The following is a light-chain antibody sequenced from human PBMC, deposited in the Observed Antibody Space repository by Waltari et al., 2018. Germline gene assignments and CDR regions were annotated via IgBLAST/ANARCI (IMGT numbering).Light chain of an antibody. V-gene: IGLV4-69*01. Sequence: QLVLTQSPSPSASLRASVKLTCTLDSGHSSNIVAWLQQQPEKGPRYLMTINSDGSHSKGDEIPDRFSGSSSGAERYLTSSSVQSEDEADYYCQTGGHGTWVFGGGTKLSVL. CDR3: QTGGHGTWV. CDR1: SGHSSNI. CDR2: INSDGSH. J-gene: IGLJ3*02.